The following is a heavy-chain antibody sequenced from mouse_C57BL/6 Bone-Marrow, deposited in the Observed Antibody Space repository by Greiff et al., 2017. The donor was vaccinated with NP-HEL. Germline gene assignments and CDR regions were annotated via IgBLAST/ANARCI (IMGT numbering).Heavy chain of an antibody. J-gene: IGHJ3*01. V-gene: IGHV1-82*01. CDR2: IYPGDGDT. CDR3: AKSDGFGGWFAY. D-gene: IGHD2-3*01. CDR1: GYAFSSSW. Sequence: QVQLQQSGPELVKPGASVKISCKASGYAFSSSWMNWVKQRPGKGLEWIGRIYPGDGDTNYNGKFKGKATLTADKSSSTAYMQLSSLTSEDSAVYFCAKSDGFGGWFAYWGQGTLVTVSA.